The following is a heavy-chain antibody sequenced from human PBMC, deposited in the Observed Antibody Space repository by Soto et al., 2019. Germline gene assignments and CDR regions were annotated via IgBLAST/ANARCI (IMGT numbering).Heavy chain of an antibody. J-gene: IGHJ4*02. CDR1: GYTFTSDY. CDR2: INPSGGST. D-gene: IGHD5-18*01. CDR3: ARGPEYSYGFN. Sequence: ASVKVSFTAAGYTFTSDYIHWVRQAPGQGLEWMGIINPSGGSTSHAQKFQGRVTMTRDTSTSTVYMELNSLRSEDTAVYYCARGPEYSYGFNWGQGTLVNVSS. V-gene: IGHV1-46*01.